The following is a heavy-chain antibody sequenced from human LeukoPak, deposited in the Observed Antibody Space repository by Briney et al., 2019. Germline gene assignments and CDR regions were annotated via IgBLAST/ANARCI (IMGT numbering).Heavy chain of an antibody. V-gene: IGHV3-30*18. CDR2: ISYDGSSK. Sequence: PGGSLRLSCTASGFTFSSTGMHWVRQAPGKGLDWVASISYDGSSKKYVDSVKGRFTISRDNSKRTLYLQMNSLRAEDTAVYYCAELGITMIGGVWGKGTTVTVSS. J-gene: IGHJ6*04. CDR3: AELGITMIGGV. CDR1: GFTFSSTG. D-gene: IGHD3-10*02.